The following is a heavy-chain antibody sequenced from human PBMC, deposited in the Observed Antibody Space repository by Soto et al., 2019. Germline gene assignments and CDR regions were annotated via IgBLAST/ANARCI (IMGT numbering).Heavy chain of an antibody. CDR3: ARDSWSTVTTGYYGMDV. Sequence: KTSETLSLTCTVSGGSISSYYWSWIRQPPGKGLEWIGYICYSGSTNYNPSLKSRVTISVDTSKNQFSLKLSSVTAADTAVYYCARDSWSTVTTGYYGMDVWGQGTTVTVSS. V-gene: IGHV4-59*01. CDR1: GGSISSYY. D-gene: IGHD4-17*01. CDR2: ICYSGST. J-gene: IGHJ6*02.